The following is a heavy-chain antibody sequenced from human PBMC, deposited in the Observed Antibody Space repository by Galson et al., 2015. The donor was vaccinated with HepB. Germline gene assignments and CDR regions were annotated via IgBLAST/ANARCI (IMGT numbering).Heavy chain of an antibody. V-gene: IGHV3-23*01. Sequence: SLRLSCAASGFSFSNYAMNWVRQAPGKGLEWVSTISGNAGTTYYADSVRGRFTISRDNARNTVYLEMNSLRVEDTALFYCAKGYSASYYVASTVFDYWGQGTLVAVSS. CDR1: GFSFSNYA. CDR2: ISGNAGTT. J-gene: IGHJ4*02. CDR3: AKGYSASYYVASTVFDY. D-gene: IGHD1-26*01.